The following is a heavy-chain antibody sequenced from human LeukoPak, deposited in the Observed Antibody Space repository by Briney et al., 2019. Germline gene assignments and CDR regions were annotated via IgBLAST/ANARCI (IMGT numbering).Heavy chain of an antibody. CDR1: GFTFSSYA. J-gene: IGHJ6*02. CDR3: ARGGVVLMVYAIVAQQNYYYYGMDV. Sequence: GGSLRLSCAASGFTFSSYAMSWVRQAPGKGLEWVSAISGSGGSTYYADSVKGRFTISRDNSKNTLYLQMSSLRSEDTAVYYCARGGVVLMVYAIVAQQNYYYYGMDVWGQGTTVTVSS. V-gene: IGHV3-23*01. D-gene: IGHD2-8*01. CDR2: ISGSGGST.